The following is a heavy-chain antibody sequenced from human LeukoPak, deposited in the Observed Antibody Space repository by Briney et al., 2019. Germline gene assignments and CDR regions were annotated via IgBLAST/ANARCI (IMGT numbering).Heavy chain of an antibody. J-gene: IGHJ5*02. V-gene: IGHV1-2*02. Sequence: ASVKVSCKASGYTFTGYYMHWVRRAPGQGLEWMGWINPNSGGTNYAQKFQGRVTMTRDTSISTAYMELSRLRSDDTAVYYCARRRKTTVVTPGWFDPWGQGTLVTVSS. D-gene: IGHD4-23*01. CDR2: INPNSGGT. CDR3: ARRRKTTVVTPGWFDP. CDR1: GYTFTGYY.